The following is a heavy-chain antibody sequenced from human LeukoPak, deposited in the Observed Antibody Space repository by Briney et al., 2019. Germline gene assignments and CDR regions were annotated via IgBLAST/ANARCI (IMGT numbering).Heavy chain of an antibody. CDR2: IIPILGIA. Sequence: SVKVSCKASGGTFSSYAISWVRQAPGQGLEWMGRIIPILGIANYAQKFQGRVTITADKSTSTAYMELSSLRSEDTAVYYCARELRVLVAATRSNWFDPWGQGTLVTVSS. CDR1: GGTFSSYA. V-gene: IGHV1-69*04. CDR3: ARELRVLVAATRSNWFDP. D-gene: IGHD2-15*01. J-gene: IGHJ5*02.